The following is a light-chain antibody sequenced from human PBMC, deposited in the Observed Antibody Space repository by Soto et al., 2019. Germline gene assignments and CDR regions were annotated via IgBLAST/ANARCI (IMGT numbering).Light chain of an antibody. J-gene: IGKJ2*01. V-gene: IGKV3-11*01. CDR1: QSVSNY. CDR2: GAS. Sequence: EIVLTQSPATLSLPPGERATLSCRASQSVSNYLAWYQQKPGQAPRLLIYGASNRATGIPARFTGSGSGTDFTLTISSLEPEDFAVYYCQHRGEWPRTFGQGTKLEIK. CDR3: QHRGEWPRT.